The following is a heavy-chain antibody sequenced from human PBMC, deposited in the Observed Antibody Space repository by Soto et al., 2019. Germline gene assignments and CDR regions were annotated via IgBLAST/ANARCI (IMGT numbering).Heavy chain of an antibody. Sequence: ASVKVSCKASGYTFTIYGISWVRQAPGQGLEWMGWISAYNGNTNYAQKLQGRVTMTTDTSTSTAYMELRSLRSDDTAVYYCATEYSSSWNIYYYYGMDVWGQGTTVTVSS. D-gene: IGHD6-13*01. CDR3: ATEYSSSWNIYYYYGMDV. CDR1: GYTFTIYG. V-gene: IGHV1-18*01. CDR2: ISAYNGNT. J-gene: IGHJ6*02.